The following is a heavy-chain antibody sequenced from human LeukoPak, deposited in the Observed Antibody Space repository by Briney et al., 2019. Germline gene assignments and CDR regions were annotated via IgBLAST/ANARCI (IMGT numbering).Heavy chain of an antibody. V-gene: IGHV3-23*01. D-gene: IGHD2-2*02. Sequence: GGSLRLSCAASGFAFSSYAMSWVRQAPGKGLEWVSAISGSGGSTYYAHSVKGRFTISRDNSKNTLYLQMNSLRAEDTAVYYCAKEQGYCSSVSCYNGLDYWGQGTLVTVSS. CDR2: ISGSGGST. CDR1: GFAFSSYA. J-gene: IGHJ4*02. CDR3: AKEQGYCSSVSCYNGLDY.